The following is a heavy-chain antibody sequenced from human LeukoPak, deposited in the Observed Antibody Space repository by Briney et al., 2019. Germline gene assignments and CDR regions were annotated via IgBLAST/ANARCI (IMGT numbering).Heavy chain of an antibody. V-gene: IGHV3-74*01. CDR3: AKNRGGSYSGSDY. D-gene: IGHD1-26*01. J-gene: IGHJ4*02. Sequence: GGSLRLSCAASGFTFSSYWMHWVRQAPGKGLVWVSRINSDGSSTSYADSVKGRFTISRDNAKNTLYLQMNSLRAEDTAVYYCAKNRGGSYSGSDYWGQGTLVTVSS. CDR1: GFTFSSYW. CDR2: INSDGSST.